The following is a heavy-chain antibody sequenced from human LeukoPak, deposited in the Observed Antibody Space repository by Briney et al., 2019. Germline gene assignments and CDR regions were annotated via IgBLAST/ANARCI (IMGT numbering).Heavy chain of an antibody. Sequence: PSETLSLTCTVSGGSISSYDWSWIRQPPGKGLEWIGYIYYSGSTNYTNYSPSLKSRVTISIDTSKSQFSLKLSSVTAADTAVYYCASGRQQLAHYGMDVWGQGTTVTVSS. J-gene: IGHJ6*02. CDR1: GGSISSYD. V-gene: IGHV4-59*12. CDR3: ASGRQQLAHYGMDV. D-gene: IGHD6-13*01. CDR2: IYYSGST.